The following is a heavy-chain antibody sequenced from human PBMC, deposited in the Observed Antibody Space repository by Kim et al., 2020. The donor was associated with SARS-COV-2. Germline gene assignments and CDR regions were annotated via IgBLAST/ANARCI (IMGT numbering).Heavy chain of an antibody. CDR2: IKSKTDGGTT. J-gene: IGHJ4*02. D-gene: IGHD3-16*02. CDR3: TTDRIYDYVWGSYRRWEN. CDR1: GFTFSNAW. Sequence: GGSLRLSCAASGFTFSNAWMSWVRQAPGKGLEWVGRIKSKTDGGTTDYAAPVKGRFTISRDDSKNTLYLQMNSLKTEDTAVYYCTTDRIYDYVWGSYRRWENWGQGTLVTVSS. V-gene: IGHV3-15*01.